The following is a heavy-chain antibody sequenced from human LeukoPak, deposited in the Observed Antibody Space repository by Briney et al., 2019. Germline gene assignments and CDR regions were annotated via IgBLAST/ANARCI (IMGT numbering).Heavy chain of an antibody. D-gene: IGHD6-19*01. CDR1: GYTFTGYY. J-gene: IGHJ4*02. V-gene: IGHV1-2*02. CDR2: INPNSGGT. CDR3: AREGVGYSSGWYPGFDY. Sequence: ASVTVSCKASGYTFTGYYMPWVRQAPGQGLEWMGWINPNSGGTNYAQKFQGRVTMTRDTSISTAYMELSRLRSDDTAVYHCAREGVGYSSGWYPGFDYWGQGTLVTVSS.